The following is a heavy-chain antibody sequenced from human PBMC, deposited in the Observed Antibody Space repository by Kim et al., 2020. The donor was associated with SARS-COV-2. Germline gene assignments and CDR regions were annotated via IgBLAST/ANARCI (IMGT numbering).Heavy chain of an antibody. Sequence: GGSLRLSCAASGFTFSSYAVSWVRQAPGKGLEWVSVIYSGGSSTYYADSVKGRFTISRDNSKNTLYLQMNSLRAEDTAVYYCAKDQVTMVRGVIIPYYYYYGMDVWGQGTTVTVSS. J-gene: IGHJ6*02. D-gene: IGHD3-10*01. CDR2: IYSGGSST. V-gene: IGHV3-23*03. CDR3: AKDQVTMVRGVIIPYYYYYGMDV. CDR1: GFTFSSYA.